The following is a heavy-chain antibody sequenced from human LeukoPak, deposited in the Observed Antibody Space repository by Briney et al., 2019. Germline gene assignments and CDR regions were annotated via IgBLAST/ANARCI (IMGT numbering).Heavy chain of an antibody. Sequence: AGKSLRLSRAASGFTFSSYGMHWVRQAPGKGLEWVAFIRYDGSNKYYADSVKGRFTISRDNSKNTLYLQMNSLRAEDTAVYFCAKGSRDGYNSGVYWGQGTLVTVSS. CDR2: IRYDGSNK. CDR1: GFTFSSYG. CDR3: AKGSRDGYNSGVY. J-gene: IGHJ4*02. D-gene: IGHD5-24*01. V-gene: IGHV3-30*02.